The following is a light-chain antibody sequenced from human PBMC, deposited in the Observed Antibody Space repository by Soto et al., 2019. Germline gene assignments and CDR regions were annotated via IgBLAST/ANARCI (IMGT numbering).Light chain of an antibody. CDR2: EVI. V-gene: IGLV2-14*01. J-gene: IGLJ3*02. CDR1: SSDVGAYNY. CDR3: GSYSTSSSLV. Sequence: QSALTQPASVSGSPGQSITITCTGTSSDVGAYNYVSWYQQHPGKAPKLVIYEVIYRPSDVAYRFSGSKSGNTASLTISGLQTEDEADYYCGSYSTSSSLVFGGGTKLTVL.